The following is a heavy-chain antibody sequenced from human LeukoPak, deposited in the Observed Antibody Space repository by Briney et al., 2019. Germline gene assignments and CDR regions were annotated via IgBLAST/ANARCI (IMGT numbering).Heavy chain of an antibody. Sequence: GGSLRLSCAASGFTFSSYAMSWVRQTPGKGLEWVSAISGSGGSTYYADSVKGRFPISRDNSKNTLYLQMNSLRAEDMAVYYCAKDLVSAAVYDPWGQGTLVTVSP. CDR3: AKDLVSAAVYDP. CDR2: ISGSGGST. V-gene: IGHV3-23*01. CDR1: GFTFSSYA. D-gene: IGHD6-13*01. J-gene: IGHJ5*02.